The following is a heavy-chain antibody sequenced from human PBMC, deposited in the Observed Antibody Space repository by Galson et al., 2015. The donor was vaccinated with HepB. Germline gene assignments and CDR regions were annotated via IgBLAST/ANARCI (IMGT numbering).Heavy chain of an antibody. CDR1: GFTFSSYG. CDR3: AKDALGDFDY. CDR2: ISYDGSNK. J-gene: IGHJ4*02. Sequence: SLRLSCAASGFTFSSYGMHWVRQAPGKGLEWVAVISYDGSNKYYADSVKGRFTISRDNSKNTLYLQMNSLRAEDTAVYYCAKDALGDFDYWGQGTQVTVSS. V-gene: IGHV3-30*18.